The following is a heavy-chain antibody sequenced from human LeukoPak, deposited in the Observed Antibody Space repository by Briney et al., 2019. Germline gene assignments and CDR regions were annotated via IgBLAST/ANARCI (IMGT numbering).Heavy chain of an antibody. CDR1: GGSFSGYY. CDR3: ARGRYYYDSSGYYSEGSYYFDY. D-gene: IGHD3-22*01. Sequence: SETLSLTCAVYGGSFSGYYWSWIRQSPEKGLEWIGEINHSGGTNYKPSLKSRITISVDTSENQFSLKLSSVTAADTAVYYCARGRYYYDSSGYYSEGSYYFDYWGQGTLVTVSS. V-gene: IGHV4-34*01. J-gene: IGHJ4*02. CDR2: INHSGGT.